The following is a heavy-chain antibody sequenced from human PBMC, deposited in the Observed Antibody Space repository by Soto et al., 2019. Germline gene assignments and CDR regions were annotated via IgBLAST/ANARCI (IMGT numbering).Heavy chain of an antibody. CDR2: IIPIFGTA. CDR3: ARGSSTNSYYYYYGMDV. D-gene: IGHD2-2*01. CDR1: GGTFSSYA. V-gene: IGHV1-69*13. J-gene: IGHJ6*02. Sequence: GASVKVSCKASGGTFSSYAISWVRQAPGQGLDWMGGIIPIFGTANYAQKFQGRVTITADESTSTAYMELSSLRSEDTAVYYCARGSSTNSYYYYYGMDVWGQGTTVTVSS.